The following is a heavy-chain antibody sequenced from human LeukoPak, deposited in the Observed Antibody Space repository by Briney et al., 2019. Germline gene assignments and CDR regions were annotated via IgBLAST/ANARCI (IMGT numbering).Heavy chain of an antibody. V-gene: IGHV1-8*01. CDR3: ARSGFGFESHFDA. D-gene: IGHD3-10*01. CDR1: GYTFTNFD. J-gene: IGHJ4*02. Sequence: GASVKVSCKASGYTFTNFDINWVRQATGQGLEWLGWMNPNTGHTDFAQKFQGRVTMTRDTSISTAFLDLNTLTSDDTAVYYCARSGFGFESHFDAWGQGTPVTVSS. CDR2: MNPNTGHT.